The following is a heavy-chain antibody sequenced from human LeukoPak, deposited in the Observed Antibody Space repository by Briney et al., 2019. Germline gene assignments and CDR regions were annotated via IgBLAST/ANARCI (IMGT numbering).Heavy chain of an antibody. Sequence: GASLRLSCAGSGFTFSSYDMHWVRQATGKGLEWVSAIGTAGDTYYLGSVKGRFTISRDNSKDTLLLQMNSLKGEGTAVYYRAKSGGSSGYFFMDAFDIWGQGTMVTVSS. CDR1: GFTFSSYD. J-gene: IGHJ3*02. CDR3: AKSGGSSGYFFMDAFDI. CDR2: IGTAGDT. D-gene: IGHD3-22*01. V-gene: IGHV3-13*04.